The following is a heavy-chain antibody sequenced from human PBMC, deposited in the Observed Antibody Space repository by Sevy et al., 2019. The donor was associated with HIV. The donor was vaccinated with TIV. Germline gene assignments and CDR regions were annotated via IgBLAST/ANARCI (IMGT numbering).Heavy chain of an antibody. V-gene: IGHV3-74*01. CDR2: INSDGSST. D-gene: IGHD3-3*01. CDR3: ASTGVVIMYYGMDV. J-gene: IGHJ6*02. CDR1: GFTFSSYW. Sequence: GGSLRLSCAASGFTFSSYWMHWVRQAPGKGLVWVSRINSDGSSTSYADSVKGRFTISRDNAKNTLYLQMNSLRAEDTAVYYCASTGVVIMYYGMDVWGQVTTVTVSS.